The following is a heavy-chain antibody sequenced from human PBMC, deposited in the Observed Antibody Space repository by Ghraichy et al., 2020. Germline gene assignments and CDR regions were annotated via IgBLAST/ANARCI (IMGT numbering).Heavy chain of an antibody. D-gene: IGHD3-16*01. V-gene: IGHV1-2*02. Sequence: ASVKVSCKASRYTFPDYYIHWVRQAPGQGLEWMGWINPNSGGTQYAQKFQGRVAMTRDTSISTAYMELSRLRSDDTAVYYCARGSYDNNWFDPWGQGTLVTVSS. CDR2: INPNSGGT. CDR3: ARGSYDNNWFDP. CDR1: RYTFPDYY. J-gene: IGHJ5*02.